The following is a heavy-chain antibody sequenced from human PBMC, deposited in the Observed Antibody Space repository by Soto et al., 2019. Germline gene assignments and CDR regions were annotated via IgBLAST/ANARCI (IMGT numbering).Heavy chain of an antibody. Sequence: EVQLVESGGGLVKPGGSLRLSCAASGFTFSNAWMSWVRQAPGKGLEWVGRIKSKTDGGTKDYAAPVKGRFTISRDDSKNTLYLQMNSLKTEDTAVYYCTTDTTTEDAFDIWGQGTMVTVSS. CDR1: GFTFSNAW. D-gene: IGHD4-17*01. CDR3: TTDTTTEDAFDI. V-gene: IGHV3-15*01. CDR2: IKSKTDGGTK. J-gene: IGHJ3*02.